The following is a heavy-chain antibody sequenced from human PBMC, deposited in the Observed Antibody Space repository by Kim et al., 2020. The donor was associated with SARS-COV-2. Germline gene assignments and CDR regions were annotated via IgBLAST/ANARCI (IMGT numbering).Heavy chain of an antibody. CDR3: TTLSYYYDSSGYEDNGEVDY. V-gene: IGHV3-49*04. CDR2: IRSKAYGGTT. J-gene: IGHJ4*02. D-gene: IGHD3-22*01. Sequence: GGSLRLSCTASGFTFGDYAMSWVRQAPGKGLEWVGFIRSKAYGGTTEYAASVKGRFTISRDDSKSIAYLQMNSLKTEDTAVYYCTTLSYYYDSSGYEDNGEVDYWGQGTLVTVSS. CDR1: GFTFGDYA.